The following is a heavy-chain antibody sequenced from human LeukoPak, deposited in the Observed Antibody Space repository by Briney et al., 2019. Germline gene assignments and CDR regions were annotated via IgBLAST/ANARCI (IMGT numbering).Heavy chain of an antibody. CDR3: TRDRGGSPTDVFDY. CDR2: ITDVGDI. J-gene: IGHJ4*02. CDR1: GLTFSKSA. Sequence: GSLRLSCAASGLTFSKSALTWVRQAPGKGLEWVSTITDVGDIFYTYSVRGRFTISRDSSKNTVYMQMDGLRAEDTAVYYCTRDRGGSPTDVFDYWGQGTLVTVSS. D-gene: IGHD2-15*01. V-gene: IGHV3-23*01.